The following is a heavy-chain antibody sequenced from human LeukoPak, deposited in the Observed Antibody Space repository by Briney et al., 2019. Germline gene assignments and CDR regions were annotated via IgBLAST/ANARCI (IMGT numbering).Heavy chain of an antibody. CDR1: GYSFTSYW. Sequence: GESLKISCKGSGYSFTSYWIGRVRQMPGKGLEGMGIIYPGDSDTRYSPSFQVQVTISAAKSISTAYLQWSSLKASDTAMYYCAGASMPFDAFDIWGQGTMVTVSS. D-gene: IGHD2-2*01. CDR2: IYPGDSDT. CDR3: AGASMPFDAFDI. V-gene: IGHV5-51*03. J-gene: IGHJ3*02.